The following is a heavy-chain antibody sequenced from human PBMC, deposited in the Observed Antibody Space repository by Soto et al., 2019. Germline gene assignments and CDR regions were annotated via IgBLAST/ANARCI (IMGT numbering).Heavy chain of an antibody. CDR3: AREGFATGNDY. J-gene: IGHJ4*02. Sequence: GGSLSLSCAASGFTFSSYSMNWVRQAPGKGLEWVSSISSSSSYIYYADSVKGRFTISRDNAKNSLYLQMNSLRAEDTAVYYCAREGFATGNDYWGQGTLVTVSS. D-gene: IGHD2-15*01. V-gene: IGHV3-21*01. CDR2: ISSSSSYI. CDR1: GFTFSSYS.